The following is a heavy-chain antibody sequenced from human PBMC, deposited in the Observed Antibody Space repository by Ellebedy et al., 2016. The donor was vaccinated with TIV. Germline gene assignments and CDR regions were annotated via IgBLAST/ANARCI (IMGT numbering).Heavy chain of an antibody. CDR1: GDSVSSKSAA. CDR3: AREIRAYDS. J-gene: IGHJ4*02. Sequence: MPSETLSLTCAISGDSVSSKSAAWTWLRQSPWRGLECPGRTYYRSKWYNEYAVSVESRITINSDTSKNQFSLQLSSVTPEDTAIYYCAREIRAYDSWGQGTLVTVSS. CDR2: TYYRSKWYN. V-gene: IGHV6-1*01.